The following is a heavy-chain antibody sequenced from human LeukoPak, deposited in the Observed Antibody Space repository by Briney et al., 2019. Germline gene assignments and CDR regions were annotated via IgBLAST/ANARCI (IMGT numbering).Heavy chain of an antibody. V-gene: IGHV3-7*01. D-gene: IGHD5-24*01. CDR2: IKPDGSDK. Sequence: PGGSLRLSCVGSGFTFSSYWVNWVRQSPGKGLGWVANIKPDGSDKYYVDSARGRFTVSRDNVKNSAFLQMNSLRAEDTAIYYCATISAQTFDIWGQGTLVSVSS. CDR3: ATISAQTFDI. CDR1: GFTFSSYW. J-gene: IGHJ3*02.